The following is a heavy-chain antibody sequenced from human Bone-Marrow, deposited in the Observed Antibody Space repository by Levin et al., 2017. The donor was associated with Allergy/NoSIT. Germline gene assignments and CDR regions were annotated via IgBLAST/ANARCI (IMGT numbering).Heavy chain of an antibody. Sequence: ASVKVSYKASGYTFSNYVISWVRQVPGQGLEWMGWSSAYNGRTKYVQNFEDRVNMTTDRSTSTAYMELRSLGSGDTAVYYCARENYDTSGQRLHFDSWGQGTLVTVSS. CDR1: GYTFSNYV. V-gene: IGHV1-18*01. J-gene: IGHJ4*02. CDR3: ARENYDTSGQRLHFDS. CDR2: SSAYNGRT. D-gene: IGHD3-22*01.